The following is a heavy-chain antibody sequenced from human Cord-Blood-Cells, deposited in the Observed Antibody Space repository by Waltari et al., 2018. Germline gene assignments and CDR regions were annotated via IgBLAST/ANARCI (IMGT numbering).Heavy chain of an antibody. V-gene: IGHV4-34*01. CDR1: GGSFSGYY. D-gene: IGHD6-19*01. CDR2: INHSGST. Sequence: QVQLQQWGAGLLKPSETLSLTCAVYGGSFSGYYWSWIRQPPGKGLEWIGEINHSGSTNYNSSLKSRVTISVDTSKNQFSLKLSSVTAADTAVYYCARGRSAVAGTPFDYWGQGTLVTVSS. CDR3: ARGRSAVAGTPFDY. J-gene: IGHJ4*02.